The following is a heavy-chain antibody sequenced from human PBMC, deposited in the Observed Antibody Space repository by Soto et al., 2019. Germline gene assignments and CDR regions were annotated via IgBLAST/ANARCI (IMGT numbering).Heavy chain of an antibody. V-gene: IGHV1-8*01. CDR1: GYTFTSYD. CDR2: MNPNNGNT. D-gene: IGHD3-3*01. CDR3: ATDDYDCGSGYDYGMDD. J-gene: IGHJ6*02. Sequence: QVQLVQSGAEVKKPGASVKVSCKASGYTFTSYDINWVRQATGQGLEWMGWMNPNNGNTGYAQKFQGRVTMTRNTSISTGYTELSSAKSEVTAVYSYATDDYDCGSGYDYGMDDWGQGTTVTVSS.